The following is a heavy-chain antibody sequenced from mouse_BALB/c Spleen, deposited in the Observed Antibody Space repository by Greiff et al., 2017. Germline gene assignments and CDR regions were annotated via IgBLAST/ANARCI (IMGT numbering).Heavy chain of an antibody. CDR2: ISNGGGST. CDR1: GFTFSSYT. CDR3: ARHGYYDYDDAMDY. J-gene: IGHJ4*01. D-gene: IGHD2-4*01. V-gene: IGHV5-12-2*01. Sequence: EVKLMESGGGLVQPGGSLKLSCAASGFTFSSYTMSWVRQTPEKRLEWVAYISNGGGSTYYPDTVKGRFTISRDNAKNTLYLQMSSLKSEDTAMYYCARHGYYDYDDAMDYWGQGTSVTVSS.